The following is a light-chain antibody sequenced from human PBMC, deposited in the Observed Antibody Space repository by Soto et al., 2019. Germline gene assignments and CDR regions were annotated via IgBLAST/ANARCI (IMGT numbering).Light chain of an antibody. J-gene: IGKJ2*01. CDR1: QSISSW. Sequence: DIQMTQSPSTLSASVGDRVTITCRASQSISSWLAWYQQKPGKAPKLLIYKASSLESGVPSRFSGSGSGTEFTLTISSLQPDDVATYYCQQYNSYPYTFGQGTKVDIK. V-gene: IGKV1-5*03. CDR2: KAS. CDR3: QQYNSYPYT.